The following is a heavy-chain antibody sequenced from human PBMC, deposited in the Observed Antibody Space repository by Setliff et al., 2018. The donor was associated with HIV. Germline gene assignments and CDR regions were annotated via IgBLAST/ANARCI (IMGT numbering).Heavy chain of an antibody. CDR1: GGPTSSSSYY. V-gene: IGHV4-39*01. J-gene: IGHJ4*02. CDR3: ARFVLAWFDFSTGAVEVTDPYAFDF. Sequence: SETLSLTCSVSGGPTSSSSYYWAWVRQPPGKGPGWIGSVYYSGSTHYNPSLKSRATISVDTSQNQFSLRLSSVTAADTAVYHCARFVLAWFDFSTGAVEVTDPYAFDFWGQGILVTVSS. D-gene: IGHD2-21*02. CDR2: VYYSGST.